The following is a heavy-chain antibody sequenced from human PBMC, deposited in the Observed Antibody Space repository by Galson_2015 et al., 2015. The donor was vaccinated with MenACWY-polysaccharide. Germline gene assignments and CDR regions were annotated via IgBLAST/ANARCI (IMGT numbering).Heavy chain of an antibody. CDR1: GFTFSSYA. Sequence: SLRLSCAASGFTFSSYAMSWVRQAPGKGLEWVSAISGSGGSTYYADSVKGRFTISRDSSKNTLYLQMNSLRAEDTAVYYCAKDGIVPWGWFDPWGQGTLVTVSS. J-gene: IGHJ5*02. CDR3: AKDGIVPWGWFDP. CDR2: ISGSGGST. D-gene: IGHD2-2*01. V-gene: IGHV3-23*01.